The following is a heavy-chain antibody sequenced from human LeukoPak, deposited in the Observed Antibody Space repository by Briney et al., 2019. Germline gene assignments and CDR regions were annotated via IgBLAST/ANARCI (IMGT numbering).Heavy chain of an antibody. D-gene: IGHD3-22*01. V-gene: IGHV4-4*07. CDR2: IYISGST. Sequence: SETLSLTCTVSGGSISSYYWSWIRQPAGKGLEWIGRIYISGSTNYNPSLKSRVTMSVDTSKNQFSLKLSSVTAADTAVYYCAREEYYYDSSGPGAFDIWGQGTMVAVSS. CDR1: GGSISSYY. CDR3: AREEYYYDSSGPGAFDI. J-gene: IGHJ3*02.